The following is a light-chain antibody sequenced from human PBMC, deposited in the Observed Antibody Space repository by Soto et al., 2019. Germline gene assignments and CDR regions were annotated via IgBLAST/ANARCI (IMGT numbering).Light chain of an antibody. J-gene: IGLJ2*01. CDR3: SSYSGTNNVV. CDR1: SSDVGGYKY. V-gene: IGLV2-8*01. Sequence: QSALTQPPSASGSPGQSVTTSCTGTSSDVGGYKYVSWYQQHPGKAPKLIIYEVTKRPSGVPDRFSGSKSGNTASLTVSGLQAEDEADYYCSSYSGTNNVVFGGGTKVTVL. CDR2: EVT.